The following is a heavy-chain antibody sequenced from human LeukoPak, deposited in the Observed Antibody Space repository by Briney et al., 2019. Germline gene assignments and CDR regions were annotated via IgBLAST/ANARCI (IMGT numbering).Heavy chain of an antibody. Sequence: GGSLRLSCAASGFTFDDYAMHWVRQAPGKGLEWVSGISWNSGSIGYADSVKGRFTISRDNAKNSLYLQMNSLRAEDTALYYCAKGVLNSSGYYYVWRDAFDIWGQGTMVTVSS. V-gene: IGHV3-9*01. J-gene: IGHJ3*02. D-gene: IGHD3-22*01. CDR3: AKGVLNSSGYYYVWRDAFDI. CDR1: GFTFDDYA. CDR2: ISWNSGSI.